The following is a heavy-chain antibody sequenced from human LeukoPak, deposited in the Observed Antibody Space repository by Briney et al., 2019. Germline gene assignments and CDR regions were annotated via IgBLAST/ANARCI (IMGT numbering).Heavy chain of an antibody. V-gene: IGHV1-8*02. CDR2: MNPNSGNT. J-gene: IGHJ4*02. Sequence: ASVKVSCKASGYTFTSYYMHWVRQATGQGLEWMGWMNPNSGNTGYAQKFQGRVTMTRNTSISTAYMELSSLRSEDTAVYYCARVGPGLRLGELPYYFDYWGQGTLVTVSS. CDR3: ARVGPGLRLGELPYYFDY. CDR1: GYTFTSYY. D-gene: IGHD3-16*01.